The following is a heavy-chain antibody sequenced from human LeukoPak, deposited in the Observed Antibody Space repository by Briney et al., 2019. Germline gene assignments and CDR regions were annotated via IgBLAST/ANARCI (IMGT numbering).Heavy chain of an antibody. V-gene: IGHV4-59*01. Sequence: SETLSLTCTVSGGSISSYYWSWIRQPPGKGLEWIGYIYYSGSTNYNPTLKSRVTISVDTSKNQFSLKLSPATAADTAVYYCARERGEYSSDWDYWGQGTLVTVSS. CDR2: IYYSGST. J-gene: IGHJ4*02. D-gene: IGHD6-6*01. CDR1: GGSISSYY. CDR3: ARERGEYSSDWDY.